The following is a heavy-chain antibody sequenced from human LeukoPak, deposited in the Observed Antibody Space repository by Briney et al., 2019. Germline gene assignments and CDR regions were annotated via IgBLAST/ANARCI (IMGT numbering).Heavy chain of an antibody. Sequence: PSETLSLTCSVSGGSISNYYWSWIRQSAGKGLEWIGRIYNIGSTNYNPSLRSRVIMSVDTSKNQVSLKLSSVTAADTAVYYCARDFMVSMARQLGYYYYYYMDVWGKGTTVTVSS. CDR2: IYNIGST. V-gene: IGHV4-4*07. D-gene: IGHD6-6*01. CDR3: ARDFMVSMARQLGYYYYYYMDV. J-gene: IGHJ6*03. CDR1: GGSISNYY.